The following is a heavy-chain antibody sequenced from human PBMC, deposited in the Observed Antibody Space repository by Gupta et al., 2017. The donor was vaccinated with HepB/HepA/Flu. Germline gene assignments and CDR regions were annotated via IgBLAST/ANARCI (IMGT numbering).Heavy chain of an antibody. CDR3: AKADGVRLRLGELSFDY. D-gene: IGHD3-16*02. CDR2: ISYDGSNK. Sequence: GGGVVQPGRSLRLSCAASGFTFSSYGMHWVRQAPGKGLEWVAVISYDGSNKYYADSVKGRFTISRDNSKNTLYLQMNSLRAEDTAVYYCAKADGVRLRLGELSFDYWGQGTLVTVSS. V-gene: IGHV3-30*18. CDR1: GFTFSSYG. J-gene: IGHJ4*02.